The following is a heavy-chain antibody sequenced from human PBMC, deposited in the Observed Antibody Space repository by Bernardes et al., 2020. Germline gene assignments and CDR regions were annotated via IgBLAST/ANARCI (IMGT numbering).Heavy chain of an antibody. CDR3: ARYKSEWLVRGATFDP. Sequence: SETLSLTCTVSGGSISSSSYYWGWIRQPPGKGLEWIGSIYYSGSTYYNPSLKSRVTISVDTSKNQFSLKLSSVTAADTAVYYCARYKSEWLVRGATFDPWGQGTLVTVSS. V-gene: IGHV4-39*01. J-gene: IGHJ5*02. D-gene: IGHD6-19*01. CDR2: IYYSGST. CDR1: GGSISSSSYY.